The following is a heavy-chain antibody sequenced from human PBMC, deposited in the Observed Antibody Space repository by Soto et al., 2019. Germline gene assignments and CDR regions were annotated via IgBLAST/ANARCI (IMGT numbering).Heavy chain of an antibody. J-gene: IGHJ4*02. CDR3: ARGHHSSGYCFDY. CDR1: GDTFTSYY. D-gene: IGHD3-22*01. CDR2: INPSGDT. Sequence: ASVKVSCKASGDTFTSYYMHWVRQAPGQGLEWMGIINPSGDTSYAQKFQGRVTMTRDTSTSTVYMELSSLRSEDTAVYYCARGHHSSGYCFDYWGQGTLVTVSS. V-gene: IGHV1-46*01.